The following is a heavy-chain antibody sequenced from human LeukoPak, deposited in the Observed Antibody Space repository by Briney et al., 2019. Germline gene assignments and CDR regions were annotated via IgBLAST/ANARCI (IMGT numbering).Heavy chain of an antibody. CDR1: GGSFSGYY. J-gene: IGHJ4*02. CDR2: INHSGST. CDR3: ATGKIRRWLQWED. D-gene: IGHD5-24*01. V-gene: IGHV4-34*01. Sequence: SETLSLTCAVYGGSFSGYYWSWIRQPPGKGLEWIGEINHSGSTNYNPSLKSRVTISVDTSKNQFSLKLSSVTAADTAVYYCATGKIRRWLQWEDWGQGTLVTVSS.